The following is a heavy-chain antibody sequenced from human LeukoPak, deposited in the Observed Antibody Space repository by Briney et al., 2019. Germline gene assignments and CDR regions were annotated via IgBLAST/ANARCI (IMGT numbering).Heavy chain of an antibody. CDR2: IYDSGST. D-gene: IGHD4-23*01. CDR3: ARGGNSDLFDY. Sequence: SETLSLTCTVSGGSISSYYWSWIRQPPGKGLEWIGYIYDSGSTNYNPSLKSRVTISVDTSKNQFSLKLSSVTAADTAVYYCARGGNSDLFDYWGQGTLVTVSS. V-gene: IGHV4-59*01. CDR1: GGSISSYY. J-gene: IGHJ4*02.